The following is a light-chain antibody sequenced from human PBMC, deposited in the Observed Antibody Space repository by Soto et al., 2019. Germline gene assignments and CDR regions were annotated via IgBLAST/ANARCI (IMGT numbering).Light chain of an antibody. CDR1: SSDVGSHNL. CDR2: EVS. Sequence: QSVLTQPASVSGSPGQSITISCTGTSSDVGSHNLVSWYQQHPGKAPKVMIYEVSKRPSGVSNRFSGSKFGNTASLTISGLQADDEADYYCCSYAGSSTYVFGTGTKVTVL. J-gene: IGLJ1*01. CDR3: CSYAGSSTYV. V-gene: IGLV2-23*02.